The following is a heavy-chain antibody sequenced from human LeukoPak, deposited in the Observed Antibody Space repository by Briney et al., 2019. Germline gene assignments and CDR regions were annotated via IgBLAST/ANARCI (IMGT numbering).Heavy chain of an antibody. J-gene: IGHJ4*02. CDR3: ARDLTFDY. Sequence: GGSLRLSCAASGFTFSSYAMHWVRQAPGKGLEYVSAISSNGGSTYYANSVKGRFTISRDNSNNTLYLQMGSLRAEDMAVYYCARDLTFDYWGQGTLVTVSS. CDR1: GFTFSSYA. V-gene: IGHV3-64*01. D-gene: IGHD4/OR15-4a*01. CDR2: ISSNGGST.